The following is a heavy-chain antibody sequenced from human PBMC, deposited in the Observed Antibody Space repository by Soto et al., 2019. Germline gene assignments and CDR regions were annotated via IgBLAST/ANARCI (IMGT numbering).Heavy chain of an antibody. Sequence: GGSLRLSCAASGFTFSSYGMHWVRQAPGKGLEWVAVIWYDGSNKYYADSVKGRFTISRDNSKNTLYLQKNSLRAEDTAVYYCARDPAGTLVLGYFDYWGQGTLVTVSS. J-gene: IGHJ4*02. V-gene: IGHV3-33*01. D-gene: IGHD6-13*01. CDR2: IWYDGSNK. CDR3: ARDPAGTLVLGYFDY. CDR1: GFTFSSYG.